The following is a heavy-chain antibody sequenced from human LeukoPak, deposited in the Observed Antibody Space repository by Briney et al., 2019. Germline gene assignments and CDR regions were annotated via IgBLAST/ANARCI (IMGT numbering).Heavy chain of an antibody. J-gene: IGHJ6*03. D-gene: IGHD3-10*01. CDR2: IYSGGST. CDR3: ASGSGSYRTPYYYMDF. CDR1: GFTVSSNY. V-gene: IGHV3-53*01. Sequence: PGGSLRLSCAASGFTVSSNYMSWVRQAPGKGLEWVSVIYSGGSTYYADSVKGRFTISRDNSKNTLYLQMNSLRAEDTAVYYCASGSGSYRTPYYYMDFWGTGTTVTVSS.